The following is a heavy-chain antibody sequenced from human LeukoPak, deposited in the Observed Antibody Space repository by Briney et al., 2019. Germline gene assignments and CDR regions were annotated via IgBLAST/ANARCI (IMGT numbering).Heavy chain of an antibody. J-gene: IGHJ4*02. V-gene: IGHV1-18*01. CDR1: GYTFTSYG. CDR3: ATLWFGELWGFDY. CDR2: ISAYNGNT. Sequence: ASVKVSCKASGYTFTSYGISWVRQAPGQGLEWMGWISAYNGNTNYAQKLQGRVTMTEDTSTDTAYTELSSLRSEDTAVYYCATLWFGELWGFDYWGQGTLVTVSS. D-gene: IGHD3-10*01.